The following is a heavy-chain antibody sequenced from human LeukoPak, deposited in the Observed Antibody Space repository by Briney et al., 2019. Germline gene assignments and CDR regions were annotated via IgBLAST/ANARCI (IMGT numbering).Heavy chain of an antibody. CDR2: IIPIFGTA. V-gene: IGHV1-69*13. CDR3: ARVDYGDLRGPRWYFDL. Sequence: ASVNVSCKASGGTFSSYAISWVRQAPGQGLEWMGGIIPIFGTANYAQKFQGRVTITADESTSTAYMELSSLRSEDTAVYYCARVDYGDLRGPRWYFDLWGRGTLVTVSS. D-gene: IGHD4-17*01. J-gene: IGHJ2*01. CDR1: GGTFSSYA.